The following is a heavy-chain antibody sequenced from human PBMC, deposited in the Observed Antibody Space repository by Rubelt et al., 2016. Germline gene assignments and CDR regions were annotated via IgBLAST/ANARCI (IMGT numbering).Heavy chain of an antibody. Sequence: QLQLRESGPGPVKPSETLSPACSVSGGSISRSSFFWGWIRQPPGKGLEWIGSLSDDGRTFYNPSLRSRVTISVDTSKTQFFLKLSSVTAADTAVYYCARGWHTVTDRRGFDNWGQGTLVSVSS. J-gene: IGHJ4*02. V-gene: IGHV4-39*07. CDR2: LSDDGRT. CDR1: GGSISRSSFF. CDR3: ARGWHTVTDRRGFDN. D-gene: IGHD2-21*01.